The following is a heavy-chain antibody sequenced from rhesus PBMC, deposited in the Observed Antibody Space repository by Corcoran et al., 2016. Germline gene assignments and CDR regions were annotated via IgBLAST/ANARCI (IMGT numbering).Heavy chain of an antibody. V-gene: IGHV4-127*01. CDR1: GYSISSGYG. D-gene: IGHD6S26*01. J-gene: IGHJ6*01. CDR2: IGGSSGST. Sequence: QVQLQESGPGLVKPSETLSLTCAVSGYSISSGYGWSWIRQPPGKGLEWIGYIGGSSGSTNYNPSLKSRVTISTDTSKNQFSLTLSSVTAADTAVYYCARDSRQRLVRTGLDSWGQGVVVTVSS. CDR3: ARDSRQRLVRTGLDS.